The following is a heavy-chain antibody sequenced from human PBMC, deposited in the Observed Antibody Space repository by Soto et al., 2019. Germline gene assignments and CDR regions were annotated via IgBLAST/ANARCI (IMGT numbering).Heavy chain of an antibody. V-gene: IGHV2-5*01. CDR2: IYWNDDK. J-gene: IGHJ4*02. CDR1: GFSLSTIGVG. CDR3: AHSDRYYYDSSGYLPQYYFDY. Sequence: GSGPTLVNPTQTLTLTCTFSGFSLSTIGVGVGWIRQPPGKALEWLALIYWNDDKRYSPSLKSRLTITKDTSKNQVVLTMTNMDPVDTATYYCAHSDRYYYDSSGYLPQYYFDYWGQGTLVTVSS. D-gene: IGHD3-22*01.